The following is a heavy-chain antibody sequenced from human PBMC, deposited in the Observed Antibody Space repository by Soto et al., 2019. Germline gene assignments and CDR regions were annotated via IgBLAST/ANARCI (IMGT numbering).Heavy chain of an antibody. D-gene: IGHD5-18*01. CDR3: ASVKYSPPYYYYYGMDV. Sequence: QVQLVQSGAEVKKPGASVKVSCKASGYTFTSYDISWVRQAPGQGLEWMGWISAYNGNTNYAQKLQGRVTMTTDTSTSTAYMGLRSLRSDDTAVYYCASVKYSPPYYYYYGMDVWGQGTTVTVSS. J-gene: IGHJ6*02. CDR2: ISAYNGNT. CDR1: GYTFTSYD. V-gene: IGHV1-18*01.